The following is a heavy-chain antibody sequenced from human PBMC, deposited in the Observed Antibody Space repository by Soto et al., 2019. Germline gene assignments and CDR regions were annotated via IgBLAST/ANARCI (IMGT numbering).Heavy chain of an antibody. CDR1: GYSISSGDY. CDR3: AGSSLNGDNYYDTSGLPTGIDY. CDR2: IYHSGST. D-gene: IGHD3-22*01. J-gene: IGHJ4*02. Sequence: PSETLSLTCAVSGYSISSGDYWGWIRQPPGKGLEGIGSIYHSGSTYYNPSLKSRVTISVDTSKNQFSLKLSSVTAPDTAVYYCAGSSLNGDNYYDTSGLPTGIDYWGQGTLVTVSS. V-gene: IGHV4-38-2*01.